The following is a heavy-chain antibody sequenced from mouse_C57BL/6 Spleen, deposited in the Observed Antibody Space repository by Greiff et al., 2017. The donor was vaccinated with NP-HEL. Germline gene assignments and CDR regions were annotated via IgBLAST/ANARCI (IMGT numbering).Heavy chain of an antibody. CDR3: TSPLGAMDY. CDR2: IDPETGGT. J-gene: IGHJ4*01. CDR1: GYTFTDYE. Sequence: VQLQQSGAELVRPGASVTLSCKASGYTFTDYEMHWVKQTPVHGLEWIGAIDPETGGTAYNQKFKGKAILTADKYSSTAYMELRRLTSVDSAVYYCTSPLGAMDYWGQGTSVTVSS. V-gene: IGHV1-15*01.